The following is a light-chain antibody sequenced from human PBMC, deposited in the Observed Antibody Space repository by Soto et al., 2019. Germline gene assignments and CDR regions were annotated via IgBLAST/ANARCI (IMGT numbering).Light chain of an antibody. CDR1: RSVSASY. CDR3: HQYAPSPT. J-gene: IGKJ2*01. Sequence: EIVLTQSPGTLSLSPGERPTLSCRASRSVSASYLAWYQQKPGQAPRLLIYGAFSRATGFPDRFSCSGSGTDFTLTISRLEHEDSAVYHCHQYAPSPTFGEGTKLEI. CDR2: GAF. V-gene: IGKV3-20*01.